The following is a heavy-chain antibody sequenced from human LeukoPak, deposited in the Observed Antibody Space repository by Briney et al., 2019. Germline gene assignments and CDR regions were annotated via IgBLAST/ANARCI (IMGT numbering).Heavy chain of an antibody. CDR1: GFTFSRYS. Sequence: GGSLRLSCAASGFTFSRYSLNWVRQAPGKGLEWVSSISFSGDYKYCADSVKGRFTIFRDNAKNSLYLQMNSLRAEDTAVYYCARLYEVNISWGSYYYFMDVWGKGTTVTVSS. D-gene: IGHD6-13*01. J-gene: IGHJ6*03. CDR2: ISFSGDYK. V-gene: IGHV3-21*01. CDR3: ARLYEVNISWGSYYYFMDV.